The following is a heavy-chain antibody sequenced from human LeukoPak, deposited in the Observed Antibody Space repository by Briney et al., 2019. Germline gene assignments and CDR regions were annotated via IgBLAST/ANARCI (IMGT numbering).Heavy chain of an antibody. J-gene: IGHJ5*02. CDR3: ATELSNWFDP. V-gene: IGHV1-24*01. CDR1: GYTLTELS. D-gene: IGHD3-10*01. Sequence: GASVKVPCKVSGYTLTELSMHWVRQAPGKGLEWMGGFDPEDGETIYAQKFQGRVTMTEDTSTDTVYMELSSLRSEDAAVYYCATELSNWFDPWGQGTLVTVSS. CDR2: FDPEDGET.